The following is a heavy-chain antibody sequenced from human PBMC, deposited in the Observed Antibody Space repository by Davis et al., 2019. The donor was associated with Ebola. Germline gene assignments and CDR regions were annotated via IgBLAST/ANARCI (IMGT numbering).Heavy chain of an antibody. J-gene: IGHJ6*02. D-gene: IGHD6-19*01. Sequence: PGGSLRLSCVASGFIFRDYEMNWVRQAPGKGLEWLAHINGAGDIISYEASVEGRITVSRDNANNSMILQMDGLTGEDTAIYYCARERSGWSGLFYYYGMDVWGPGTTVSVSS. CDR2: INGAGDII. V-gene: IGHV3-48*03. CDR3: ARERSGWSGLFYYYGMDV. CDR1: GFIFRDYE.